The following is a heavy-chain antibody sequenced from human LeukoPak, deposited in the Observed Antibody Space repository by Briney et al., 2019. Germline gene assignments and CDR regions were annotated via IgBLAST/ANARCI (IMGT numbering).Heavy chain of an antibody. J-gene: IGHJ6*03. CDR1: GYTFTSYD. CDR3: ARGKMVRGGRIYYYYYMDV. CDR2: MNPNSGNT. D-gene: IGHD3-10*01. Sequence: ASVKVSCKASGYTFTSYDINWVRQATGQGLEWMGWMNPNSGNTGYAQKFQGRVTMTRNTSISTAYMELSSLRSEDTAVYYCARGKMVRGGRIYYYYYMDVWGKGTTVTVSS. V-gene: IGHV1-8*01.